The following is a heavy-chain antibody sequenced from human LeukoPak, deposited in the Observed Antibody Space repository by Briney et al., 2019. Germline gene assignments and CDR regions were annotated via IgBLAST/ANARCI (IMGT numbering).Heavy chain of an antibody. CDR1: GFTFSSYG. J-gene: IGHJ3*02. D-gene: IGHD2/OR15-2a*01. Sequence: GRSLRLSCAASGFTFSSYGMHWVRQAPGKGLEWVAVISYDGSNKYYADSVKGRFTISRDNSKNTLYLQMNSLRAEDTAVYYCAKDRPPSLTEPLLYGDAFEIWGQGTMVTVSS. CDR2: ISYDGSNK. V-gene: IGHV3-30*18. CDR3: AKDRPPSLTEPLLYGDAFEI.